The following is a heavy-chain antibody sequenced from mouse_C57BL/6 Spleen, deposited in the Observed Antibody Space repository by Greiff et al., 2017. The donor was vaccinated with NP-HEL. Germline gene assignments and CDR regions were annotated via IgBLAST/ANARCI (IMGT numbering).Heavy chain of an antibody. V-gene: IGHV1-18*01. D-gene: IGHD1-1*01. J-gene: IGHJ2*01. CDR2: INPNNGGT. CDR3: ARLRRWFDY. CDR1: GYTFTDYN. Sequence: EVQLQQSGPELVKPGASVKIPCKASGYTFTDYNMDWVKQSHGKSLEWIGDINPNNGGTIYNQKFKGKATLTVDMSSSTAYMELRSLTSEDTAVYYCARLRRWFDYWGQGTTLTVSS.